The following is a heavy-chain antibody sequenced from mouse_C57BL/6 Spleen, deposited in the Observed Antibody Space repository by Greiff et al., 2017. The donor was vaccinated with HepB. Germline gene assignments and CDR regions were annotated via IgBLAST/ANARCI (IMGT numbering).Heavy chain of an antibody. V-gene: IGHV5-6*02. CDR1: GFTFSSYG. J-gene: IGHJ2*01. CDR2: ISSGGSYT. D-gene: IGHD1-1*01. CDR3: ARHEGFYGSSYANFDY. Sequence: DVKLVESGGDLVKPGGSLKLSCAASGFTFSSYGMSWVRQTPDKRLEWVATISSGGSYTYYPDSVKGRFTISRDNAKNTLYLQMSSLKSEDTAMYYCARHEGFYGSSYANFDYWGQGTTLTVSS.